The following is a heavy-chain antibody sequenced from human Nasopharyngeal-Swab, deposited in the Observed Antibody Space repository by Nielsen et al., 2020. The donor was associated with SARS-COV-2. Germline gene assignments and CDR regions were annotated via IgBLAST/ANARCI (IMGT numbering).Heavy chain of an antibody. Sequence: PRAGKGLEWIGYIYYSGSTNYNPSLKSRVTISVDTSKNQFSLKLSSVTAADTAVYYCASFDILTGYGAYWGQGTLVTVSS. CDR3: ASFDILTGYGAY. J-gene: IGHJ4*02. V-gene: IGHV4-59*01. CDR2: IYYSGST. D-gene: IGHD3-9*01.